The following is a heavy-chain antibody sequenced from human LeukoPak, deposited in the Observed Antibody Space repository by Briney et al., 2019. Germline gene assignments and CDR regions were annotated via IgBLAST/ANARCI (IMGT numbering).Heavy chain of an antibody. CDR2: IYTSEST. Sequence: SETLSLTCTVSGGSISSYYWNWIRQPAGKGLEWIGRIYTSESTNYNPSLKSRATMSVDTSKNQVSLKLSSVTAADTAVYYCARDPSFVEGYFDYWGQGILVTVSS. J-gene: IGHJ4*02. CDR1: GGSISSYY. V-gene: IGHV4-4*07. D-gene: IGHD2-15*01. CDR3: ARDPSFVEGYFDY.